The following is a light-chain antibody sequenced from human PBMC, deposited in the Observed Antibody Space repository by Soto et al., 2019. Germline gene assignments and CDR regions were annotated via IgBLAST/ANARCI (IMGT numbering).Light chain of an antibody. V-gene: IGLV6-57*01. J-gene: IGLJ3*02. CDR2: EDN. CDR1: RGSIASNN. CDR3: QSYDATKQV. Sequence: NFLLTQPHSVSESPGKTVIISCTRSRGSIASNNVQWYQQRPGSSPTTVIYEDNQRPSGVPDRFSGSIDISSNSASLTISGLETEDEADYFCQSYDATKQVFGGGTKLTVL.